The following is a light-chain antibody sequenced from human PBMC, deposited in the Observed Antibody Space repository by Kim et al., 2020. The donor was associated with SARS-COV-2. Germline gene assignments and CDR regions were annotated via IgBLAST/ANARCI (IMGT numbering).Light chain of an antibody. J-gene: IGLJ1*01. CDR3: QVWDSSSDHPGYV. CDR1: NIGSKS. CDR2: YDN. V-gene: IGLV3-21*04. Sequence: SYELTQPPSVSVAPGKTARITCGGNNIGSKSVHWYQQKPGQAPVLVIYYDNDRPSGIPERFSGSNSGNTATLTISRVEAGDEADYYCQVWDSSSDHPGYVFGTGTKVTVL.